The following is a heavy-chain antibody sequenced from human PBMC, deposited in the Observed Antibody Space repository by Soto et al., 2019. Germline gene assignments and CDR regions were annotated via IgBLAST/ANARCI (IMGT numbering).Heavy chain of an antibody. CDR2: INHSGST. Sequence: SETLSLTCAVYGGSFSGYDWSWIRQPPGKGLEWIGEINHSGSTNYNPSLKSRVTISVDTSKNQFSLKLSSVTAADTAVYYCGQFDSSSWEDYWGQGTLVTVSS. V-gene: IGHV4-34*01. D-gene: IGHD6-13*01. CDR1: GGSFSGYD. CDR3: GQFDSSSWEDY. J-gene: IGHJ4*02.